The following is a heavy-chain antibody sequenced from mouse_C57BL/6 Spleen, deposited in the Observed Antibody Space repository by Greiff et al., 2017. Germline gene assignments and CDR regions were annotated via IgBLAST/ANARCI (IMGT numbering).Heavy chain of an antibody. CDR1: GYSITSGYY. Sequence: DVKLQESGPGLVKPSQSLSLTCSVTGYSITSGYYWNWIRQFPGNKLEWMGYISYDGSNNYNPSLKNRISITRDTSKNQFFLKLNSVTTEDTATYYCARDWTGTRYFDYWGQGTTLTVSS. CDR2: ISYDGSN. D-gene: IGHD4-1*01. CDR3: ARDWTGTRYFDY. V-gene: IGHV3-6*01. J-gene: IGHJ2*01.